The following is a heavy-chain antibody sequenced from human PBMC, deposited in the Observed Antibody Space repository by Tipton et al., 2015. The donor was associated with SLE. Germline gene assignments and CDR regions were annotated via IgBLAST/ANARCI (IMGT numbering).Heavy chain of an antibody. CDR1: GGSISSSGYS. V-gene: IGHV4-30-2*01. D-gene: IGHD3-16*01. Sequence: TLSLTCAVSGGSISSSGYSWSWIRQPPGKGLEWIGYIYHSGSTNNTPSLKSRVTISVDTPKNQFSLKLSYVTAADTAVYYCARLMINRGNWFDPWGQGTLVTVSS. CDR3: ARLMINRGNWFDP. CDR2: IYHSGST. J-gene: IGHJ5*02.